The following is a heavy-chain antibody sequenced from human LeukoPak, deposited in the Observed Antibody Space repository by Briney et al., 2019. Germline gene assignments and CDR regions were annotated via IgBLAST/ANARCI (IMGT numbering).Heavy chain of an antibody. D-gene: IGHD3-22*01. CDR1: GYSIRSSNW. Sequence: SDTLSLTCAVSGYSIRSSNWWGWIRQPPGKGLEWIGYIYYSGSTYYNPSLKSRVTMSVDTSKNQFSLKLSSVTAVDTAVYYCARTQDGYYDSSGYYPAVGAFDIWGQGTMVTVSS. V-gene: IGHV4-28*01. CDR3: ARTQDGYYDSSGYYPAVGAFDI. CDR2: IYYSGST. J-gene: IGHJ3*02.